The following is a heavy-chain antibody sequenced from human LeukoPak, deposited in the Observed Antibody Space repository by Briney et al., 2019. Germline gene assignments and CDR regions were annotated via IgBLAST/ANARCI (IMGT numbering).Heavy chain of an antibody. CDR2: MGGRGGST. CDR1: GFRFSDFT. CDR3: GKEGGA. V-gene: IGHV3-23*01. J-gene: IGHJ5*02. D-gene: IGHD3-16*01. Sequence: PGGSLRLSCSASGFRFSDFTMTWVRQAPGKGPEGVSAMGGRGGSTYYADSVGGRFTISRDNSKDMVYLQMNSLKVEDTATYYCGKEGGAWGQGTKVTVSS.